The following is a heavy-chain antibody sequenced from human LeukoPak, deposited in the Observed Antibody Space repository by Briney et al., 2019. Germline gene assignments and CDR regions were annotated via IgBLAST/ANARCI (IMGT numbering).Heavy chain of an antibody. V-gene: IGHV4-59*01. J-gene: IGHJ6*03. CDR3: ARGPTTVASYYYYYMDV. CDR1: GGSISSYY. CDR2: IYYSGST. D-gene: IGHD4-23*01. Sequence: SETLSLTCTVSGGSISSYYWSWIRQPPGKGLEWIGYIYYSGSTNYNPSLKSRVTISVDTSKNQFSLKLSSVTAADTAVYYCARGPTTVASYYYYYMDVWGKGTTVTVSS.